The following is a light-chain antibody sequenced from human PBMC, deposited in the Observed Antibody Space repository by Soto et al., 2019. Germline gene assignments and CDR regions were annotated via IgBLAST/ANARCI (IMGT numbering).Light chain of an antibody. J-gene: IGLJ1*01. CDR3: SSYTSATPYV. Sequence: QSALTQPASVSGSPGQSITISCTGTSSDVGAYNYDSWYQQYPGEAPKVIIYDVNHRPAGVSNRFSGSKSGNTASLTFFAPQTQDEADYYGSSYTSATPYVFGTGTKVTVL. CDR1: SSDVGAYNY. CDR2: DVN. V-gene: IGLV2-14*01.